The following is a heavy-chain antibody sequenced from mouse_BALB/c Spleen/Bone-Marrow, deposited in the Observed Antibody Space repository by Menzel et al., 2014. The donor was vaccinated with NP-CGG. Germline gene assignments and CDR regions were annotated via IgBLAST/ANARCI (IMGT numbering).Heavy chain of an antibody. J-gene: IGHJ3*01. V-gene: IGHV4-1*02. CDR2: INPDSSTI. D-gene: IGHD2-3*01. Sequence: VQLKQSGGGLVQPGGSLKLSCAASGFDFSRYWMSWVRQAPGKGLEWIGEINPDSSTINYTPSLKDKSIISRDNAKNTLYLQMSKVRSEDTALYYCARLGYYGGFAYWGQGTLVTVSA. CDR1: GFDFSRYW. CDR3: ARLGYYGGFAY.